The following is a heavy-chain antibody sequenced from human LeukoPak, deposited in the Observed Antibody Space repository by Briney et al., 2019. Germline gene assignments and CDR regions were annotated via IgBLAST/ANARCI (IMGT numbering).Heavy chain of an antibody. V-gene: IGHV4-39*01. D-gene: IGHD3-10*01. CDR3: ARYVVYGSGKYYFDY. J-gene: IGHJ4*02. Sequence: SETLSLTCTVSGGSVSSTTYFWSWLRQPPGKGLEWIASINYSGSTYYNPSLKSRATISVDTSENQFSLKLSSVTAADTAVYYCARYVVYGSGKYYFDYWGQGTLVTVSS. CDR1: GGSVSSTTYF. CDR2: INYSGST.